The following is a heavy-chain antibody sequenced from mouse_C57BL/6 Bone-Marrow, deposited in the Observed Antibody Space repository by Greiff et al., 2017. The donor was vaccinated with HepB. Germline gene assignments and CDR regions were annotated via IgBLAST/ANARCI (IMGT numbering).Heavy chain of an antibody. Sequence: QVQLKQSGAELARPGASVKMSCKDSGYTFTSYTMHSVNQRPGQGLAWIGYINPRSGYTKYNQKFKDQATFTAEKSASTAYMPLSSLTSEDSAVYYCARSAYYGSSYEFAYWGQGTLVTVST. CDR3: ARSAYYGSSYEFAY. D-gene: IGHD1-1*01. CDR1: GYTFTSYT. J-gene: IGHJ3*01. V-gene: IGHV1-4*01. CDR2: INPRSGYT.